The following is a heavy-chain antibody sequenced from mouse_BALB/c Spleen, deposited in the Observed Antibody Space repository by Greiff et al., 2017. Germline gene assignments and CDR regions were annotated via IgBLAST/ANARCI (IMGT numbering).Heavy chain of an antibody. Sequence: EVQLVESGAELVKPGASVKLSCTASGFNIKDTYMHWVKQRPEQGLEWIGRIDPANGNTKYDPKFQGKATITADTSSNTAYLQLSSLTSEDTAVYYCARSGERNYAMDYWGQGTSVTVSS. V-gene: IGHV14-3*02. CDR2: IDPANGNT. J-gene: IGHJ4*01. CDR3: ARSGERNYAMDY. CDR1: GFNIKDTY.